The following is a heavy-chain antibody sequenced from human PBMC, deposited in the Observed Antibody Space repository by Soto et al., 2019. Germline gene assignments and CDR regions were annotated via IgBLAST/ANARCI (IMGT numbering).Heavy chain of an antibody. CDR1: GYTFTGYY. Sequence: ASVQVSCKASGYTFTGYYMHWVRQAPGQGLEWMGWINPNSGGTNYAQKFQGWVTMTRDTSISTAYMELSRLRSDDTAVYYCARGCISTLCVFDPWGQGTLVTVSS. CDR3: ARGCISTLCVFDP. V-gene: IGHV1-2*04. D-gene: IGHD2-2*01. J-gene: IGHJ5*02. CDR2: INPNSGGT.